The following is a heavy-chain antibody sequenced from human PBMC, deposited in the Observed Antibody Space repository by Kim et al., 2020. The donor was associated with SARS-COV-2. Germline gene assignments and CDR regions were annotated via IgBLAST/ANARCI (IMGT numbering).Heavy chain of an antibody. V-gene: IGHV3-73*01. D-gene: IGHD1-26*01. Sequence: GGSLRLSCAASGFTFSGSAMHWVRQASGKGLEWVGRIRSKANSYATAYAASVKGRFTISRDDSKNTAYLQMNSLKTEDTAVYYCTRLEGSYYGRVYWGQGTLVTVSS. CDR2: IRSKANSYAT. CDR1: GFTFSGSA. J-gene: IGHJ4*02. CDR3: TRLEGSYYGRVY.